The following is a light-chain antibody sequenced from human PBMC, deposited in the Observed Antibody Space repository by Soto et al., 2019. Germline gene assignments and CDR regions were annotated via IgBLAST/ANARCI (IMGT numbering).Light chain of an antibody. V-gene: IGLV2-14*01. CDR3: SSYRSSRTGV. Sequence: QSVLTQPASVSGSPGQSITISCTGTSSDVGGYNYVSWYQQHPGKAPKLMIYDVSNRPSGVSNRFSGSKSGNTASLTISGLQAEDEADYYCSSYRSSRTGVFGGGTKVTVL. J-gene: IGLJ2*01. CDR1: SSDVGGYNY. CDR2: DVS.